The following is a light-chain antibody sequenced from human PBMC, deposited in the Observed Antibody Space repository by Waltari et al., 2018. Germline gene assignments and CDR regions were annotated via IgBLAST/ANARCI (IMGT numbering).Light chain of an antibody. CDR3: QQRSNWPT. V-gene: IGKV3-11*01. J-gene: IGKJ5*01. CDR1: QSVSSY. CDR2: DAS. Sequence: EIVLTQSPATLSLSPGERANLSCRASQSVSSYLAWYQQKPGQAPRLLLYDASNRATGIPARFSGSGSGTDFTLTISSLEPEDFAVYYCQQRSNWPTFGQGTRLEIK.